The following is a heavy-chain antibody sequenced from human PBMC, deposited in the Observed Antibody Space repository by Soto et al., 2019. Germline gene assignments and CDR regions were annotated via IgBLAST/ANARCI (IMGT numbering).Heavy chain of an antibody. V-gene: IGHV4-34*01. Sequence: SETLSLTCAVYGGSFSGHYWSWIRQPPGKGLEWIGEINHSGSTTYNPSLKSRVAISVDTSKNQFSLKLNSVTAADTAVYYCARGPSRLLMGDSFAWGQGTLVTVSS. CDR2: INHSGST. D-gene: IGHD2-8*01. J-gene: IGHJ5*02. CDR3: ARGPSRLLMGDSFA. CDR1: GGSFSGHY.